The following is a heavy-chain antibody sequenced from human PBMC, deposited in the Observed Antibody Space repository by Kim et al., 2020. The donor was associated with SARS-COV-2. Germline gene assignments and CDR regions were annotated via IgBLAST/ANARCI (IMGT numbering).Heavy chain of an antibody. CDR3: ARVRVPPRGSGSYYGDF. CDR1: GDSISTNNW. V-gene: IGHV4-4*02. D-gene: IGHD3-10*01. Sequence: SETLSLTCGVSGDSISTNNWWTWVHQPPGKGLEWIGEIYHTGSSNNNPSLKSRVTMSVDKSNNQFSLKLSSVTAADTAVYYCARVRVPPRGSGSYYGDFWGQGLLVTVSS. CDR2: IYHTGSS. J-gene: IGHJ4*02.